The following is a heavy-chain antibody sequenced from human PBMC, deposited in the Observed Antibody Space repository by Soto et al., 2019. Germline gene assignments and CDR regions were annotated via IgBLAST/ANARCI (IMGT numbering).Heavy chain of an antibody. Sequence: GGSLRLSCAASGFTFNFYWMSWVRQAPGKGLEWVANIKQDGSDKYYVDSVKGRFTISRDNTKNSIYLQMNSLRAEDTAVYYYVRDDDSTGHYYNRFDYWGQGALVTVSS. D-gene: IGHD3-22*01. CDR1: GFTFNFYW. V-gene: IGHV3-7*04. J-gene: IGHJ4*02. CDR2: IKQDGSDK. CDR3: VRDDDSTGHYYNRFDY.